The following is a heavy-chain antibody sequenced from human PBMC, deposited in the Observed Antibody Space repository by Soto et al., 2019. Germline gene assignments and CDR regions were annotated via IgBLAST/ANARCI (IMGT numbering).Heavy chain of an antibody. CDR1: GGTFSSYA. V-gene: IGHV1-69*13. CDR2: IIPIFGTA. Sequence: VASVKVSCKASGGTFSSYAISWVRQAPGQGLEWMGGIIPIFGTANYAQKFQGRVTITADESTSTAYMELSSLRSEDTAVYYCARAPPEVRGVIFYYYYGMDVWGQGTTVTVSS. D-gene: IGHD3-10*01. J-gene: IGHJ6*02. CDR3: ARAPPEVRGVIFYYYYGMDV.